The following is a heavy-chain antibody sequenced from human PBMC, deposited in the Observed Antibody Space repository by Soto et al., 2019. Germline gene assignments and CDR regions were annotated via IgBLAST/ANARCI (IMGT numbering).Heavy chain of an antibody. Sequence: GGSLRLSCAAYGFTFSRYPMHWVRQAPGKGLEWVAGISDDGSNIQYADSVKGRLTVSRDDSKSTLYLQMNNLGTEDTAEYFCAREEPHPAPLVFWGQGTLVTVS. CDR1: GFTFSRYP. V-gene: IGHV3-30-3*01. CDR2: ISDDGSNI. J-gene: IGHJ4*02. CDR3: AREEPHPAPLVF.